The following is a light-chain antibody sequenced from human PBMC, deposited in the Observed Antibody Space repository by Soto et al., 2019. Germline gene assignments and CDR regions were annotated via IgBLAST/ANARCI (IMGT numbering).Light chain of an antibody. CDR2: AAS. CDR1: QYIDTY. Sequence: DIQLAQSPSSLSASVGDRVTITCRASQYIDTYLHWYQQKPGKAPKLLIYAASSLQSVVPSRFSGSGSGTDFTLTISSLQPEYVANYECQQNYSVPQTFGGGTKVEIK. V-gene: IGKV1-39*01. J-gene: IGKJ4*01. CDR3: QQNYSVPQT.